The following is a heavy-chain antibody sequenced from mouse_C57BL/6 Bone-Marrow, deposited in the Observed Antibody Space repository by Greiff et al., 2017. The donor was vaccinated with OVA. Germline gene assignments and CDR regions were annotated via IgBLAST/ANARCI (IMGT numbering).Heavy chain of an antibody. CDR3: ARHLFYYGSSSYYFDY. J-gene: IGHJ2*01. Sequence: QVQLQQSGAELVKPGASVKLSCKASGYTFTEYTIHWVKQRSGQGLEWIGWFYPGSGSIKYNEKFKDKATLTADKSSSTGYMELSRLTSEDSAVYFCARHLFYYGSSSYYFDYWGQGTTLTVSS. CDR2: FYPGSGSI. D-gene: IGHD1-1*01. V-gene: IGHV1-62-2*01. CDR1: GYTFTEYT.